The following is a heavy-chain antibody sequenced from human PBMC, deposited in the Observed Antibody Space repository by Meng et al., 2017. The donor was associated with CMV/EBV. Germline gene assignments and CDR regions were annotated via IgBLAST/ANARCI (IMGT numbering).Heavy chain of an antibody. CDR2: IIPTFGTA. CDR3: AREVDDYGDGWYFDL. V-gene: IGHV1-69*12. J-gene: IGHJ2*01. Sequence: VQVVQSGAEGKKPGSSVKVSCKASGGTFSSYAISWVRQAPGQGLEWMGGIIPTFGTANYAQKFQGRVTITADESTSTAYMELSSLRSEDTAVYYCAREVDDYGDGWYFDLWGRGTLVTVSS. CDR1: GGTFSSYA. D-gene: IGHD4-17*01.